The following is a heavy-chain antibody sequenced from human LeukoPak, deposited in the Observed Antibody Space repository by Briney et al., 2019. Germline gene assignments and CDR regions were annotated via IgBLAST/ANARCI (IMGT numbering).Heavy chain of an antibody. D-gene: IGHD3-10*01. CDR1: GFTFSSYA. V-gene: IGHV3-30-3*01. CDR2: ISYDGSNK. J-gene: IGHJ4*02. Sequence: GGSLRLSCAASGFTFSSYAMHWVRQAPGKGLEWVAVISYDGSNKYYADSVKGRFTISRDNSKNTLYLQMNSLRAEDTAVYYCARVQGSFDYWGQGTPVTVSS. CDR3: ARVQGSFDY.